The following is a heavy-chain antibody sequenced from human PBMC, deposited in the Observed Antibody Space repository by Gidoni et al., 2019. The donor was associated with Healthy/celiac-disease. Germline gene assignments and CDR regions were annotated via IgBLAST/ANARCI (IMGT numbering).Heavy chain of an antibody. D-gene: IGHD6-19*01. V-gene: IGHV3-9*01. CDR3: AKASIAVAGTLAFDY. CDR1: GFTFDDYA. Sequence: EVQLVESGGGLVQPGRSLRLSCAASGFTFDDYAMHWVRPAPGKGLEWVSGSSWNSGSIGYADSVKGRFTISRDNAKNSLYLQMNSLRAEDTALYYCAKASIAVAGTLAFDYWGQGTLVTVSS. J-gene: IGHJ4*02. CDR2: SSWNSGSI.